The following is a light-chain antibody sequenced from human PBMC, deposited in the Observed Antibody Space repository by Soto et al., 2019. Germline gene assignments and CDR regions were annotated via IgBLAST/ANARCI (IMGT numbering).Light chain of an antibody. CDR2: AAS. J-gene: IGKJ2*01. CDR1: QGIRND. Sequence: AIPMTQSPSSLSASVGDRVTMTCRASQGIRNDLGWYQKKPGKAPKLLIYAASSLQRGVPLRFSGSGSGTDVTLTISSLQPEDFATYYCLQDYNSPYTFGQGPKLEIK. V-gene: IGKV1-6*01. CDR3: LQDYNSPYT.